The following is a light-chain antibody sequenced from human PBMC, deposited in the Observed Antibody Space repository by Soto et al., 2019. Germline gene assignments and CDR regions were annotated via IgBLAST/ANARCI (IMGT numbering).Light chain of an antibody. J-gene: IGKJ1*01. CDR3: QQYNNWPPT. CDR2: GAS. CDR1: QSIKTN. Sequence: TLMTQSPSTLAVSPGERATFSCRASQSIKTNLAWFQQKPGQAPRPLIYGASTRATGIPARFSGSGSGTEFTLTISSLQSEDFELYYCQQYNNWPPTFGQGTKVDIK. V-gene: IGKV3-15*01.